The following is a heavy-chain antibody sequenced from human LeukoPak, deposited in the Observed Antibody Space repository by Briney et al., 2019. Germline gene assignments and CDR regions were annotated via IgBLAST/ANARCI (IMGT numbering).Heavy chain of an antibody. CDR1: GFIFSDYA. V-gene: IGHV3-23*01. CDR2: ISGDGAFT. Sequence: PGGSLRLSCTASGFIFSDYAMSWVRQAPGKGLEWVSGISGDGAFTYYGDSVKGRFTISRDNSKNTLYLQMNSLRGEDRAVYYCAKGVALRAFDYWGQGTLVTVSS. J-gene: IGHJ4*02. CDR3: AKGVALRAFDY.